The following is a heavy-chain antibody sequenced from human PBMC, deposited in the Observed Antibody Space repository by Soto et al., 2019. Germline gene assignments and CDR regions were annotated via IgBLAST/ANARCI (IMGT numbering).Heavy chain of an antibody. Sequence: QVQLLQSGAEVKRPGSSVKVSCKASGGTFSSYPISWGRQAPGQGLEWMGGTNGNLGTGNYAQKFRGRLTITTDISTTTAYMELSSLTSEDTAVYYCARRDSHGYFRYFDNWGQGTLVTVSS. CDR3: ARRDSHGYFRYFDN. V-gene: IGHV1-69*06. CDR2: TNGNLGTG. CDR1: GGTFSSYP. D-gene: IGHD4-17*01. J-gene: IGHJ4*02.